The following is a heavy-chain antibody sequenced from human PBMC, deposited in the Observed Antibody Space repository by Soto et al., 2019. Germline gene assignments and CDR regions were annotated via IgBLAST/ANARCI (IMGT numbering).Heavy chain of an antibody. J-gene: IGHJ6*02. CDR2: ISGSGGST. D-gene: IGHD2-2*02. Sequence: EVQLLESGGGLVQPGGSLRLSCAASGFTFSSYAMSWVRQAPGKGLEWVSAISGSGGSTYYADSVKGRFTMSRDNSKNTLYLQMNCLRAEDTAVYYCAKVSELGYCSSTSCYSYYYGMDVWGQGTTVTVSS. CDR3: AKVSELGYCSSTSCYSYYYGMDV. CDR1: GFTFSSYA. V-gene: IGHV3-23*01.